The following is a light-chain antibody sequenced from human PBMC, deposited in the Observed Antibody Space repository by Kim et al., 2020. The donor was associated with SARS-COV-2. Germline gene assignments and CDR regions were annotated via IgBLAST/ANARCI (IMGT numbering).Light chain of an antibody. V-gene: IGKV3-20*01. CDR1: QSVSSTY. J-gene: IGKJ1*01. Sequence: PGERATLSCRASQSVSSTYLAWYQQKPGQAPRLLIYGASSRATGIPDRFSGSGSGTDFTLTISRLEPEDFAVYYCQQFGGSPLWTFGQGTKVEIK. CDR3: QQFGGSPLWT. CDR2: GAS.